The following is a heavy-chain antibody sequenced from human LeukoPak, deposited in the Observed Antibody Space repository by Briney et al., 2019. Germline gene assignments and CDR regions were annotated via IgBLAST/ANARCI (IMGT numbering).Heavy chain of an antibody. CDR1: GGSFSGYY. D-gene: IGHD6-13*01. CDR3: ARAGIYSSSNWFDP. CDR2: INHSGST. J-gene: IGHJ5*02. Sequence: SETLSLTCAVYGGSFSGYYWSWIRQPPGKGLESIGEINHSGSTNYNPSLKSRVTIPVDTSKNQFSLKLSSVTAADTAVYYCARAGIYSSSNWFDPWGQGTLVTVSS. V-gene: IGHV4-34*01.